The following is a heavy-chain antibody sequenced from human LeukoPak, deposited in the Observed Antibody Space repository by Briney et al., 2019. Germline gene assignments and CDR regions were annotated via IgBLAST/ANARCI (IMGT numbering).Heavy chain of an antibody. CDR2: IYYTGST. V-gene: IGHV4-31*03. J-gene: IGHJ4*02. CDR1: GGSISSAGYY. Sequence: SETLSLTCTVSGGSISSAGYYWSWIRQHPGKGLAWIGHIYYTGSTYYNPSLKSRVTISVDTSKNHFSLKLSSVTAADTAVYYCARVSKDSSYYYNYFGNWGQGTLVTVSS. D-gene: IGHD3-22*01. CDR3: ARVSKDSSYYYNYFGN.